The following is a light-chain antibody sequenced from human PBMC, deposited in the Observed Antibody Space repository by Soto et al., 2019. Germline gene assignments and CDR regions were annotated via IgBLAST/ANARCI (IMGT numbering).Light chain of an antibody. V-gene: IGKV3-20*01. CDR1: QSVSSSY. Sequence: EIVLTQSPGTLSLSPGERATLSCRASQSVSSSYLAWYQQKPGQAPRLLIYGASGRATGIPDRFSGSGPGTDFTLTISRLEPEDFAVYYCQQYGSSPMYTFGQGTKLEIK. CDR2: GAS. CDR3: QQYGSSPMYT. J-gene: IGKJ2*01.